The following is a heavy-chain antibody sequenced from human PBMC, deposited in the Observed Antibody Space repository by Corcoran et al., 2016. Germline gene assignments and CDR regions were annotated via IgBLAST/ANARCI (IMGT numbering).Heavy chain of an antibody. CDR2: ISGSGGST. Sequence: EVQLLESGGGLVQPGGSLRLSCAASGFTFSSNAMSRVRQAPGKGLEWVSAISGSGGSTYYADSVKGRCTISRDNSKNTLYLQMNSLRAEDAAVYYCAKAVYDYVWGSYPGNAFDIWGQGTMVTVSS. CDR1: GFTFSSNA. D-gene: IGHD3-16*02. V-gene: IGHV3-23*01. CDR3: AKAVYDYVWGSYPGNAFDI. J-gene: IGHJ3*02.